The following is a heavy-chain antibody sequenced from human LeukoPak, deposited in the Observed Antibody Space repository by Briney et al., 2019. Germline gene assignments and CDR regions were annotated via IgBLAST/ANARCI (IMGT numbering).Heavy chain of an antibody. CDR3: TRIDIAVASAFILDAFGI. Sequence: GGSLRLSCAASGFTFSSYGMHWVRQAPGKGLEWVAVISYDGSNKYYADSVKGRFTISRDNAKNSVYLQMNSLRAEDTAVYYCTRIDIAVASAFILDAFGIWGQGTMVTVSS. D-gene: IGHD2-2*01. V-gene: IGHV3-30*03. J-gene: IGHJ3*02. CDR1: GFTFSSYG. CDR2: ISYDGSNK.